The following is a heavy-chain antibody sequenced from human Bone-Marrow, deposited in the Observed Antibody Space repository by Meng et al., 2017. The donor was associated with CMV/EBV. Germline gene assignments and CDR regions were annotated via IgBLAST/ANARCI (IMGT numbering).Heavy chain of an antibody. D-gene: IGHD6-13*01. J-gene: IGHJ4*02. CDR3: AGGRWGSRWYGIDY. CDR2: IYYSGST. V-gene: IGHV4-59*01. CDR1: RGSIGSYY. Sequence: VSRGSIGSYYWSWIRQPPGKGLEWIGYIYYSGSTKYNPTLKSRVTISVDRSKTQFSLEVNSVSAADTAVYYCAGGRWGSRWYGIDYWGQGTLVTVSS.